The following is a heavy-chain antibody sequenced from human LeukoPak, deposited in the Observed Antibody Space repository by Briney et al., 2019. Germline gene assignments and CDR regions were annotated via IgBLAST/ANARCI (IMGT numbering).Heavy chain of an antibody. J-gene: IGHJ3*02. Sequence: PGGSLRLSCAASGFTFSDYYMSWIRQAPGKGLEWVAYISNSGSRKYYADSVKGRFSISRDNAKNSLYLQINSLRAEDTAIYYCAKDKGYYYESDAFDICGQGTRVTVSS. CDR2: ISNSGSRK. CDR3: AKDKGYYYESDAFDI. V-gene: IGHV3-11*04. CDR1: GFTFSDYY. D-gene: IGHD1-26*01.